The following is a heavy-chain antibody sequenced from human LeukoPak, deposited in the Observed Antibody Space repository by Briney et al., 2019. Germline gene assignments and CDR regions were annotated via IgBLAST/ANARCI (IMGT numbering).Heavy chain of an antibody. D-gene: IGHD6-19*01. CDR1: GFTFSSYS. V-gene: IGHV3-21*01. CDR3: ARDYRAVPIDY. CDR2: ISSSSSYI. Sequence: GRTLRLSCAASGFTFSSYSMNWVGQAPGNGLAWVSSISSSSSYIYYADSVKGRFTISRDNAKNSLYLQMNSLRAEDTAVYYCARDYRAVPIDYWGQGTLVTVSS. J-gene: IGHJ4*02.